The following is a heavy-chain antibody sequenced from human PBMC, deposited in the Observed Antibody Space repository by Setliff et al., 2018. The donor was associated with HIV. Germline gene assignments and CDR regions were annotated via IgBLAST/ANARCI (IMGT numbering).Heavy chain of an antibody. CDR3: ARGPPIVVVPAALLTFDY. J-gene: IGHJ4*02. CDR1: GYTFTSYG. D-gene: IGHD2-2*01. Sequence: ASVKVSCKASGYTFTSYGISWVRQAPGQGLEWMGWISTYNGNTNYAQKLQGRVTMTTDTSTSTAYMELRSLRSDDTAVYYCARGPPIVVVPAALLTFDYWGQGTLVTVSS. CDR2: ISTYNGNT. V-gene: IGHV1-18*01.